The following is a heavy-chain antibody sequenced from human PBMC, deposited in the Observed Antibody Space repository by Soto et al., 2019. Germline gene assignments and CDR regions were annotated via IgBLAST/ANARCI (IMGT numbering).Heavy chain of an antibody. V-gene: IGHV1-46*03. D-gene: IGHD4-17*01. CDR3: ARGTVTTNDFDY. J-gene: IGHJ4*02. CDR1: GYTFTSYY. Sequence: QVQLVQSGAEVKKPGASVKASCKASGYTFTSYYMHWVRQAPGQGLEWMGIINPSGGSTSYAQKLQDSVTMTRATPTSTVYMELSSLRSEHTAVYYCARGTVTTNDFDYWGQGTLVTVSS. CDR2: INPSGGST.